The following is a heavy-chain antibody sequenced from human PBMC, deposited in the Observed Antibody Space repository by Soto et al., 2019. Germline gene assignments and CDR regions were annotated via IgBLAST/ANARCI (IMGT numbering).Heavy chain of an antibody. J-gene: IGHJ4*02. D-gene: IGHD3-16*02. CDR2: IKTDGSEK. Sequence: EVQLEESGGGLVQPGGSLRLSCAASGFTFSSYWMSWVRQAPGKGLEWVANIKTDGSEKYSVASVKGRFTISRDNAKNSLYLQMNSLRAEDTAVYYCAREGPWDQFMITSGGLIYDYWGRGTPVIVST. V-gene: IGHV3-7*03. CDR3: AREGPWDQFMITSGGLIYDY. CDR1: GFTFSSYW.